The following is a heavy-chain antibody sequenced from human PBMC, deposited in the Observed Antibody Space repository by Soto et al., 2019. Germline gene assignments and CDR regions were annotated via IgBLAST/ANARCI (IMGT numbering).Heavy chain of an antibody. CDR2: INAINGDT. D-gene: IGHD2-2*01. J-gene: IGHJ6*02. V-gene: IGHV1-2*04. CDR1: GYTFGRDG. CDR3: ARELIVVVPAATLYYYYGMDV. Sequence: ASVKVSCKGSGYTFGRDGMHWVRQAPGQGLEWLAWINAINGDTKYSQRFQGWVTMTRDTSISTAYMELSRLRSDDTAVYYCARELIVVVPAATLYYYYGMDVWGQGTTVTVSS.